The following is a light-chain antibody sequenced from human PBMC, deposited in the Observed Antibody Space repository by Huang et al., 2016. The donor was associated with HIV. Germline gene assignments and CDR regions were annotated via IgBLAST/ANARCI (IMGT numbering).Light chain of an antibody. J-gene: IGKJ4*01. CDR3: QQYNNWPVT. CDR2: GAS. CDR1: DSVSTN. Sequence: EKVMAQSPGTLSVSPGERATLSCRASDSVSTNVAWYQQRPGQAPRLLIYGASTRATGIPARFRGSGSGTEFALTISSMQSEDFAVYYCQQYNNWPVTFGGGTKVEIK. V-gene: IGKV3-15*01.